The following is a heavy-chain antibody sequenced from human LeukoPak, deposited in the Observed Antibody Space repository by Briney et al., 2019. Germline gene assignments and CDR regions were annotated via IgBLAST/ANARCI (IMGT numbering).Heavy chain of an antibody. Sequence: GGSLRLSCAASGFTLSSHAMHWVRQAPGKGLEWVAVISYDGSYKYYADSVKGRFTISRDNPRSTLFLQMNSLTAEDTALYYCARDRGLGGLSQGYFDFWGQGTLVTVSS. CDR2: ISYDGSYK. CDR3: ARDRGLGGLSQGYFDF. CDR1: GFTLSSHA. J-gene: IGHJ4*02. V-gene: IGHV3-30*16. D-gene: IGHD3-16*02.